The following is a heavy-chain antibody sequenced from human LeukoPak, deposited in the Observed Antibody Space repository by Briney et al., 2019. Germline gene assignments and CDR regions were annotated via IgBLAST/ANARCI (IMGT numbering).Heavy chain of an antibody. D-gene: IGHD1-26*01. Sequence: SETLSLTCAVYGGSFSGYYWSWIRQPPGKGLEWIGEINHSGSTNYNPSLKSRVTISVDTSKNQFSLKLSSVTAADTAVYYCARGRRTSGSYYRRGTFDIWGQGTVVTVSS. CDR2: INHSGST. J-gene: IGHJ3*02. CDR1: GGSFSGYY. CDR3: ARGRRTSGSYYRRGTFDI. V-gene: IGHV4-34*01.